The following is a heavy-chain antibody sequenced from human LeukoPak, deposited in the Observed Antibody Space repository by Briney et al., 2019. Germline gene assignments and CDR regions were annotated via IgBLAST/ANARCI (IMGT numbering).Heavy chain of an antibody. D-gene: IGHD3-10*01. CDR2: IYYSGST. CDR3: ARALLGFGELPRSNWFDP. Sequence: PSETLSLTCTVFGGSISSYYWSWIRQPPGKGLEWIGYIYYSGSTNYNPSLKSRVTISVDTSKNQFSLKLSSATAADTAVYYCARALLGFGELPRSNWFDPWGQGTLVTVSS. CDR1: GGSISSYY. V-gene: IGHV4-59*01. J-gene: IGHJ5*02.